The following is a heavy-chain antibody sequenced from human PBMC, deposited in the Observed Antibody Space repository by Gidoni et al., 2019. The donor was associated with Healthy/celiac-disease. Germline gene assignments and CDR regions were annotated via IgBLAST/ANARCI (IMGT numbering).Heavy chain of an antibody. Sequence: QLQLQESGPGLVKPSETLSLTCTVSGGSISSSSYYWGWIRQPPGKGLEWIGSIYYSGSTYYNPSLKSRVTISVDTSKNQFSLKLSSVTAADTAVYYCARVGYCSGGSCPHPFYYGMDVWGQGTTVTVSS. D-gene: IGHD2-15*01. J-gene: IGHJ6*02. V-gene: IGHV4-39*01. CDR2: IYYSGST. CDR1: GGSISSSSYY. CDR3: ARVGYCSGGSCPHPFYYGMDV.